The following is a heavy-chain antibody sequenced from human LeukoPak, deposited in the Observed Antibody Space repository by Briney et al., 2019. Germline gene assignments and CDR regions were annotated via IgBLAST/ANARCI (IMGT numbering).Heavy chain of an antibody. D-gene: IGHD3-22*01. V-gene: IGHV1-2*02. CDR2: INPNSGGT. CDR1: GYTFTGYY. CDR3: ARVPLKNYDSSGYSTPSFDY. Sequence: ASVKVSCKASGYTFTGYYLHWVRQAPGQGLAWMGWINPNSGGTNNAQKFQGRVTMTRDTSIRTASIALSRQRSNATPVYECARVPLKNYDSSGYSTPSFDYWGQGTLVTVSS. J-gene: IGHJ4*02.